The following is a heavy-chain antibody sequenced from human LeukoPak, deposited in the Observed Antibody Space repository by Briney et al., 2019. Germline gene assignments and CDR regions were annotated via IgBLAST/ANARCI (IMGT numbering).Heavy chain of an antibody. D-gene: IGHD6-13*01. V-gene: IGHV1-2*02. CDR1: GYTFTGYY. CDR2: INPNSGGT. CDR3: ARVAAAGTPTYCFDY. Sequence: ASVKVSCKASGYTFTGYYMHWVRQVPGQGLEWMGWINPNSGGTNYAQKFQGRVTMTRDTSTSTVYMELSSLRSEDTAVYYCARVAAAGTPTYCFDYWGQGTLVTVSS. J-gene: IGHJ4*02.